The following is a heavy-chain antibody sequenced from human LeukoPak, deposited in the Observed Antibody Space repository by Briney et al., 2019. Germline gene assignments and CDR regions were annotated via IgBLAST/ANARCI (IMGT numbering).Heavy chain of an antibody. CDR3: AKTLTPLRGGDY. V-gene: IGHV3-30*18. D-gene: IGHD3-10*01. CDR2: ISYDGSNK. CDR1: GFTSSSYG. J-gene: IGHJ4*02. Sequence: GRSLRLSCAASGFTSSSYGMHWVRQAPGKGLEWVAVISYDGSNKYYADSVKGRFTISRDNSKNTLYLQMNSLRAEDTAVYYCAKTLTPLRGGDYWGQGTLVTVSS.